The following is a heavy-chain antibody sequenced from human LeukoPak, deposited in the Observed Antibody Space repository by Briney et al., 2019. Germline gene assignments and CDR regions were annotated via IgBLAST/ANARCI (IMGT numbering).Heavy chain of an antibody. CDR1: GFTFSSYA. J-gene: IGHJ6*02. V-gene: IGHV3-23*01. CDR3: ARALYHYNYYYYGMDV. D-gene: IGHD3-22*01. Sequence: GGSLRLSCAASGFTFSSYAMNWVRQAPGKGLEWVSAISGNDGSTYYADSVKGRFTISRDNSKNTLYLQMNSLRAEDTAVYYCARALYHYNYYYYGMDVWGQGTTVTVSS. CDR2: ISGNDGST.